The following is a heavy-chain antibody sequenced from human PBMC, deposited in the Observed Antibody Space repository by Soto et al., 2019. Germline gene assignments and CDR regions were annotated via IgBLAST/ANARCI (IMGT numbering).Heavy chain of an antibody. CDR3: AGGIAARPLGY. CDR2: IFYTGDT. J-gene: IGHJ4*02. V-gene: IGHV4-59*12. CDR1: GGSISNYY. D-gene: IGHD6-6*01. Sequence: PSETLSLTCTVSGGSISNYYWTWIRQPPGKGLEWIASIFYTGDTNYNPSLWSQVGVSVDTSKNQFSLKLSSVTAADTAVYYCAGGIAARPLGYWGQGTLVT.